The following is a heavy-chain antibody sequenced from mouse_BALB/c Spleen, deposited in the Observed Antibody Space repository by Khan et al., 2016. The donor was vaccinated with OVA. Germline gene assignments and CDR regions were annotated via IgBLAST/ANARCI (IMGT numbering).Heavy chain of an antibody. CDR2: IIPSNDYT. Sequence: QVQLQQSGAELARPGASVKMSCKASGYTFTTYTIHWVKQRPGQGLEWIGYIIPSNDYTNYNQKFKDRATLTADKSSSTAYMQLSSLTSEDSAVYYCVGEWAYYRSDCWFAYWGQGTLVTVSA. J-gene: IGHJ3*01. CDR1: GYTFTTYT. V-gene: IGHV1-4*01. D-gene: IGHD2-14*01. CDR3: VGEWAYYRSDCWFAY.